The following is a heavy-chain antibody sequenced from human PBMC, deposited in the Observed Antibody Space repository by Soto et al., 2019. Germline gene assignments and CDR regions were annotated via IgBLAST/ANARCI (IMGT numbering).Heavy chain of an antibody. D-gene: IGHD3-16*01. V-gene: IGHV4-4*07. CDR3: ARAINDYYFDS. J-gene: IGHJ4*02. Sequence: WIRQPAGKGLEWIGHIYSSSSTNYNPSLKSRVTMSVDTSKNQFSLKLSSVTAADTAVYYCARAINDYYFDSWGQGTLVTVSS. CDR2: IYSSSST.